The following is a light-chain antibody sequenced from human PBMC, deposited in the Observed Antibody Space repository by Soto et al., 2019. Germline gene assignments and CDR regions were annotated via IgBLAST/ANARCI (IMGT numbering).Light chain of an antibody. CDR1: QDISNY. CDR2: LAS. CDR3: QQLESDPPWT. J-gene: IGKJ1*01. Sequence: IPLTQSPSSLSASVGDRVTVTCRASQDISNYLAWYQQSPGRAPKLLIYLASTLESGVPSRFSGSGSGTDFTLTISSLQPEDFATYYCQQLESDPPWTFGQGTRVEIK. V-gene: IGKV1-9*01.